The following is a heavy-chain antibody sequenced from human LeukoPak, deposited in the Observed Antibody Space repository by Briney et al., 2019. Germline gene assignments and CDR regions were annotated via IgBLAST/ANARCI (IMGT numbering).Heavy chain of an antibody. J-gene: IGHJ4*02. CDR2: MNQDGSEK. CDR3: ASGSIARAKPDY. Sequence: SGGSLRLSCAASGFTFSTYWMSWVRQAPGRRREWVANMNQDGSEKYYVDSVKGRFTISRDNAKNSLYLQMNSLRAEDTAVYYCASGSIARAKPDYWGQGTLVTVSS. V-gene: IGHV3-7*01. D-gene: IGHD3-10*01. CDR1: GFTFSTYW.